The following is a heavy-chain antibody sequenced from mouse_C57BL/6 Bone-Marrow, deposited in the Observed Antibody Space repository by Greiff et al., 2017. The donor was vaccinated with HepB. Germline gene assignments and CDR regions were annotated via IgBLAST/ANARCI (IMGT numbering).Heavy chain of an antibody. J-gene: IGHJ1*03. Sequence: VQLKQSGPGLVKPSQSLSLTCSVTGYSITSGYYWNWIRQFPGNKLEWMGYISYDGSNNYNPSLKNRISITRDTSKNQFFLKLNSVTTEDTATYYCARGNYRVLYWYFDVWGTGTTVTVSS. CDR1: GYSITSGYY. CDR2: ISYDGSN. CDR3: ARGNYRVLYWYFDV. D-gene: IGHD2-12*01. V-gene: IGHV3-6*01.